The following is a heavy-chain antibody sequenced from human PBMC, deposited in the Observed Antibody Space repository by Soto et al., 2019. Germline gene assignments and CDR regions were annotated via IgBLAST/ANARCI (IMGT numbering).Heavy chain of an antibody. V-gene: IGHV3-48*02. J-gene: IGHJ4*02. CDR1: GFTFSSYS. D-gene: IGHD3-22*01. CDR2: ISSSSSTI. CDR3: ARGMYYYDSSGWAY. Sequence: PGGSLRLSCSASGFTFSSYSMNWARQAPGKGLEWVSYISSSSSTIYYADSVKGRFTISRDNAKNSLYLQMNSLRDEDTAVYYSARGMYYYDSSGWAYWGQGTLVTVSS.